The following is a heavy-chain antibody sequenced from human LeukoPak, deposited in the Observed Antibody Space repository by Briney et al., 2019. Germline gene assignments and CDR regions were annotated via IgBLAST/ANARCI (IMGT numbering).Heavy chain of an antibody. J-gene: IGHJ4*02. CDR3: AREIAATGAAVDY. V-gene: IGHV1-2*06. D-gene: IGHD6-13*01. CDR2: INCITGDT. Sequence: ASVKVSCKASGYTFTDYYILWVRQAPRQGLEWMGRINCITGDTRSAQKFQGRVTMTRDTSISTACMQLSSLRSDDTAIYYCAREIAATGAAVDYWGQGILVTVSS. CDR1: GYTFTDYY.